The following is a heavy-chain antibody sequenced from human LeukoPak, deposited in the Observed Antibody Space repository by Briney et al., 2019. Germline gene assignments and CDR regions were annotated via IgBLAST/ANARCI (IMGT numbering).Heavy chain of an antibody. V-gene: IGHV3-30*02. CDR1: GFTFSSYV. D-gene: IGHD3-22*01. CDR3: AKEGMTMIGGSGNYFDY. Sequence: GGSLRLSCAASGFTFSSYVMHWVRQAPGKGLEWVAFILFDGSNIYYADSVKSRFTISRDNSKNTLYLQMNSLRAEDTAVYYCAKEGMTMIGGSGNYFDYWGQGTLVTVSS. J-gene: IGHJ4*02. CDR2: ILFDGSNI.